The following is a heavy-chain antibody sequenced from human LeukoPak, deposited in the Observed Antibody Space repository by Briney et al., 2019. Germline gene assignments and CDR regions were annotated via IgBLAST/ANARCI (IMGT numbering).Heavy chain of an antibody. J-gene: IGHJ6*02. V-gene: IGHV3-7*01. D-gene: IGHD1-14*01. CDR3: ARYNMDV. CDR2: IKEDGSEK. Sequence: GRSLRLSCAASGFIFNNHWMIWVRQAPGKGLEWVANIKEDGSEKYYVDSVKGRFTVSRDNAENSLYLQMNSLRAEDTGVYYCARYNMDVWGQGTTVTVSS. CDR1: GFIFNNHW.